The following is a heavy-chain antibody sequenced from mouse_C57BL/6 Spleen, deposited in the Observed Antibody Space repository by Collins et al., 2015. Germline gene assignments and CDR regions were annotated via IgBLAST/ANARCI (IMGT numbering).Heavy chain of an antibody. CDR1: GYTFTTYG. J-gene: IGHJ4*01. Sequence: QTQLVQSGPELKKPGETVKISCKASGYTFTTYGMSWVKQAPGKGLKWMGWINTYSGVPIYADDFKGRFAFSLETSASTAYLQINNLKNEDSATYFCARGSSVYDYAMDYWGQGTSVTVSS. D-gene: IGHD3-2*02. CDR3: ARGSSVYDYAMDY. CDR2: INTYSGVP. V-gene: IGHV9-3*01.